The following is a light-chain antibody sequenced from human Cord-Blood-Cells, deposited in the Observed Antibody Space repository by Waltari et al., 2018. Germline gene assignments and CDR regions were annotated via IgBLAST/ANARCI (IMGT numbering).Light chain of an antibody. CDR2: DVS. CDR3: CSYAGIYTYV. CDR1: SSDVGGYNY. J-gene: IGLJ1*01. Sequence: QSALTQPRSVSGSPGQSVTISCTGTSSDVGGYNYVSWYQQHPGKAPKLMSYDVSKRPSGVPDRSDRSKCGNTASLTSSGLQTEDEADYYCCSYAGIYTYVFGTGTKVTVI. V-gene: IGLV2-11*01.